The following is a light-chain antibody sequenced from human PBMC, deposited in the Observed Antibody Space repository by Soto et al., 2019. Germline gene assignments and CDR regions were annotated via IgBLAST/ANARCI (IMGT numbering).Light chain of an antibody. V-gene: IGKV3-15*01. CDR1: QNIGRS. CDR2: GAS. CDR3: QQYDDWLRLT. J-gene: IGKJ4*01. Sequence: IELTQSPATLPVSPGETATLFCRASQNIGRSLAWYQQRPGQAPRLLVYGASTRAFGLPSRFSGSGSGTEFNLTISSLQSEDFAVYFCQQYDDWLRLTFGGGTKVDI.